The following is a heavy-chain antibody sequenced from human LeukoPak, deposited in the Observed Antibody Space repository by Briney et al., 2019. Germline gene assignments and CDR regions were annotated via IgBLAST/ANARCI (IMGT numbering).Heavy chain of an antibody. CDR1: GFTFSSYS. J-gene: IGHJ4*02. CDR2: ISSSSSTI. Sequence: GSLRLSCTASGFTFSSYSMNWVRQAPGKGLEWVSYISSSSSTIYYADSVKGRFTISRDNAKNSLYLQMNSLRAEDTAVYYCARGPAIDYWGQGTLVTVSS. V-gene: IGHV3-48*01. CDR3: ARGPAIDY.